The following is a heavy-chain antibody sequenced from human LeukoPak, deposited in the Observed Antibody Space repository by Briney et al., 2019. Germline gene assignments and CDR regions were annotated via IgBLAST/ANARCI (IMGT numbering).Heavy chain of an antibody. V-gene: IGHV1-2*06. CDR3: AREIAAETNWFDP. D-gene: IGHD6-13*01. CDR2: INPNSGGT. Sequence: ASVKVSCKASGYTFTGYYMHSVRQAPGQGLEWMGRINPNSGGTNYAQKFQGRVTMTRDTSISTAYMELSRLRSDDTAVYYCAREIAAETNWFDPWGQGTLVTVSS. J-gene: IGHJ5*02. CDR1: GYTFTGYY.